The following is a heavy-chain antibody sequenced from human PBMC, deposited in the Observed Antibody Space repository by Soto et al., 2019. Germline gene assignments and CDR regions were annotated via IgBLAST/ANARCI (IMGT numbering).Heavy chain of an antibody. CDR3: ARHPGSGSYYFES. CDR1: GYTFNGHY. V-gene: IGHV1-2*02. Sequence: ASVKVSCKASGYTFNGHYMYWVGQAPGQGLEWVGWINPNSGGTIYSQRFQGRVTMTRDTSMSTAYMVLTSLRSDDTAVYYCARHPGSGSYYFESWGQGTLVIVS. CDR2: INPNSGGT. J-gene: IGHJ4*02. D-gene: IGHD6-19*01.